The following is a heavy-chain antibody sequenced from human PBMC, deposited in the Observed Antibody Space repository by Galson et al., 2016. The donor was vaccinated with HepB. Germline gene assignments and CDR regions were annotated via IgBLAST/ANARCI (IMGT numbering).Heavy chain of an antibody. D-gene: IGHD7-27*01. CDR3: ARGDGTNWDFDY. V-gene: IGHV3-23*01. J-gene: IGHJ4*02. CDR2: LSASGATA. CDR1: TFTFGTYA. Sequence: SLRLSCAASTFTFGTYAMSWVRQAPGKGLEWVSLLSASGATAHYADSVKGRFTVSRDISKTTLYLQMDGLRAEDTAVYFCARGDGTNWDFDYWGQGTLVTVSS.